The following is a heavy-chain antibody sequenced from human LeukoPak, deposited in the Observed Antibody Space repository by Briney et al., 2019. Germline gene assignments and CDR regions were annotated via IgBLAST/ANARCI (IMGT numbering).Heavy chain of an antibody. Sequence: SETLSLTCAVYGGSFSGYYWTWIRQPPGKGLEWIGEINHSGSTNYNPSLKSRVTISVDTSKNQFSLKLSPVTAADTAMYYCAGGWLCSGDRCPTGLYYFAYWGQGTLVTVSS. CDR1: GGSFSGYY. J-gene: IGHJ4*02. V-gene: IGHV4-34*01. D-gene: IGHD2-15*01. CDR3: AGGWLCSGDRCPTGLYYFAY. CDR2: INHSGST.